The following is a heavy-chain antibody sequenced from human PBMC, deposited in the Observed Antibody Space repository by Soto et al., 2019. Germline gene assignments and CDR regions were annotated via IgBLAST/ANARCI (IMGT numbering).Heavy chain of an antibody. CDR2: IYHSGST. D-gene: IGHD3-3*01. CDR3: ARVGRTDYGYWSGYYGWLDP. V-gene: IGHV4-59*12. Sequence: TLSLTGSVSGGFSSRYYWPWIRQSRPKGLEWIGYIYHSGSTNYNFFLKSLGTISIDTSKNQFSLKMTSVTAADTAVYYCARVGRTDYGYWSGYYGWLDPWGQGTLVTVSS. J-gene: IGHJ5*02. CDR1: GGFSSRYY.